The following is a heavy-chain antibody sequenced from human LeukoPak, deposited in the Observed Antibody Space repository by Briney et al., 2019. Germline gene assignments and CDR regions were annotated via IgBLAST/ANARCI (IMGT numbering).Heavy chain of an antibody. CDR1: TGSINNYY. Sequence: SETLSLTCTVSTGSINNYYWNWIRHPPEKELEGVGDIYYSGTTKYNPSLKSRVTISLDTSKNQFSLRLGSVTATDTAVYYCARGKAEHFSYFYDSSGYPLLYFDSWGQGTLVTASS. V-gene: IGHV4-59*01. D-gene: IGHD3-22*01. J-gene: IGHJ4*02. CDR2: IYYSGTT. CDR3: ARGKAEHFSYFYDSSGYPLLYFDS.